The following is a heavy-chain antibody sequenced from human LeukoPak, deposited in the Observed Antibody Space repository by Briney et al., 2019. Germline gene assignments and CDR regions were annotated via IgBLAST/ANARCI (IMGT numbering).Heavy chain of an antibody. V-gene: IGHV3-23*01. CDR2: ISGGGGST. CDR1: GFTFSIYA. Sequence: GGSLRVSCAASGFTFSIYAMTWVRQAPGKGLEWVSVISGGGGSTYYGDSVKGRFTISRDNSKNTLFLQMNTLRVEDTAIYYCLKGDTVTTRPNFDYWGQGTLVTVSS. D-gene: IGHD4-17*01. J-gene: IGHJ4*02. CDR3: LKGDTVTTRPNFDY.